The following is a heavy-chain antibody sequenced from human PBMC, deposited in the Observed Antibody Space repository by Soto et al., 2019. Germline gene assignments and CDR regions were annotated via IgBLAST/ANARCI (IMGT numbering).Heavy chain of an antibody. Sequence: GGSLRLSCAASGFTFSSYAMHWVRQAPGKGLEWVAVISYDGSNKYYADSVKGRFTISRDNSKNTLYLQMNSLRAEDTAVYYCARARIYCSGGSCYPLRYYYGMDVWGQGTTVTVSS. CDR3: ARARIYCSGGSCYPLRYYYGMDV. J-gene: IGHJ6*02. D-gene: IGHD2-15*01. CDR1: GFTFSSYA. CDR2: ISYDGSNK. V-gene: IGHV3-30-3*01.